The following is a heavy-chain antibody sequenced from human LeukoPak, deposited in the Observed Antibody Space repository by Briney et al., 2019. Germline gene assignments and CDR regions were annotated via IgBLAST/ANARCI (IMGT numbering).Heavy chain of an antibody. Sequence: GGSLRLSCAASRFTFSSYEMNWARQAPGKGLEWVAVISYDGSHKYYADSVRGRFTISRDNSKNTLYLQMNSLRAEDTAVYYCARENYGDYYFDYWGQGTLVTVSS. CDR2: ISYDGSHK. CDR1: RFTFSSYE. V-gene: IGHV3-30-3*01. CDR3: ARENYGDYYFDY. D-gene: IGHD4-17*01. J-gene: IGHJ4*02.